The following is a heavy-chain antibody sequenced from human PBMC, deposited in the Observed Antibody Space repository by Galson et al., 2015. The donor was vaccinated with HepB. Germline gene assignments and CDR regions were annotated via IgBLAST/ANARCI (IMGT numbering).Heavy chain of an antibody. J-gene: IGHJ4*02. Sequence: SLRLSCAASGFTFSDYYMSWIRQAPGKGLEWLLSISSSGSTVYYADSVKGRFTISRDNAKNSLYLQMNSLRAEDTAVYYCARDKRYYDSSGTDALAAWGQGTLVTVSS. V-gene: IGHV3-11*01. D-gene: IGHD3-22*01. CDR2: ISSSGSTV. CDR3: ARDKRYYDSSGTDALAA. CDR1: GFTFSDYY.